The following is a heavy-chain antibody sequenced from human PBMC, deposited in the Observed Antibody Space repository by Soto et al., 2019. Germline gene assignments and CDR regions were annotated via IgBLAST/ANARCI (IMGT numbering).Heavy chain of an antibody. CDR2: ISGSGGST. CDR3: AKSGDYDILTGYPNIPFDY. CDR1: GFTFSSYA. Sequence: PGGSLRLSCAASGFTFSSYAMSWVRQAPGKGLEWVSDISGSGGSTYYADSVKGRFTISRDNSKNTLYLQMNSLRAEDTAVYYCAKSGDYDILTGYPNIPFDYWGQGTLVTVSS. J-gene: IGHJ4*02. D-gene: IGHD3-9*01. V-gene: IGHV3-23*01.